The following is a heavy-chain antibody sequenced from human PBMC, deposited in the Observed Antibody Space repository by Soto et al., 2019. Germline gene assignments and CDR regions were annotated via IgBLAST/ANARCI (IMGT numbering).Heavy chain of an antibody. CDR2: INHSGST. Sequence: PSETLSLTCAVYGGSFSGYYWSWIRQPPGKGLEWIGEINHSGSTNYNPSLKSRVTISVDTSKNQFSLKLSSVTAADTAVYYCARGHRKLRFLEWQYYFDYWGQGTLVTVSS. CDR3: ARGHRKLRFLEWQYYFDY. D-gene: IGHD3-3*01. J-gene: IGHJ4*02. V-gene: IGHV4-34*01. CDR1: GGSFSGYY.